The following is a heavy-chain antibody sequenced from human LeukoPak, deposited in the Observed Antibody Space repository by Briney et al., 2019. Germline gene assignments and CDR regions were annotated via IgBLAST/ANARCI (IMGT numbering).Heavy chain of an antibody. CDR3: GRRDRDGYKFFDY. Sequence: SETLSLTCTVSAGSIRSYFWSWIRQPPGKRLEWIGYFHYSWRTDYNPSLNSRVTMSLATSKNTFSLTLTSPTAADTAVYYCGRRDRDGYKFFDYWGQGTLVTVSS. CDR1: AGSIRSYF. J-gene: IGHJ4*02. CDR2: FHYSWRT. V-gene: IGHV4-59*13. D-gene: IGHD5-24*01.